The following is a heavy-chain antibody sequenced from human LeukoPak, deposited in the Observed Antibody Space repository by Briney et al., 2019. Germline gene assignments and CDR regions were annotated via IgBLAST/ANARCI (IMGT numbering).Heavy chain of an antibody. J-gene: IGHJ6*04. CDR1: GYSFTGYW. Sequence: GESLKISCKGSGYSFTGYWIGWVRQMPGKGLEWMGIIYPGDSDTRYSPSFQGQVTISADKSISTAYLQWSSLKASDTAMYYCARVYNWNDGDYYYGMDVWGKGTTVTVSS. CDR2: IYPGDSDT. CDR3: ARVYNWNDGDYYYGMDV. D-gene: IGHD1-1*01. V-gene: IGHV5-51*01.